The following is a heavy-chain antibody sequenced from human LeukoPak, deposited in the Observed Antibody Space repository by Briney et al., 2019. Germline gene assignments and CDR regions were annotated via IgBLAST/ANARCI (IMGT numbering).Heavy chain of an antibody. CDR2: IYYSGST. CDR1: GGSISSGDYY. D-gene: IGHD2-2*01. V-gene: IGHV4-30-4*01. CDR3: ARDPSVVPACYYYGMDV. J-gene: IGHJ6*02. Sequence: SETLSLTCTVSGGSISSGDYYWTWIRQPPGKGLEWIGYIYYSGSTYYNPSLKSRLTISIDTSKNQFSLKLSSVTAADTAVYYCARDPSVVPACYYYGMDVWGQGTTVTVSS.